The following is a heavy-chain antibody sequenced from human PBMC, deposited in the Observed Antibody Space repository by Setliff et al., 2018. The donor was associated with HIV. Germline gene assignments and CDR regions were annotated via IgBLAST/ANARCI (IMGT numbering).Heavy chain of an antibody. V-gene: IGHV3-72*01. CDR2: SRNRANSYST. D-gene: IGHD1-26*01. Sequence: GGSLRLSCAASGFMFDKYGMHWVRQAPGKGLEWVGRSRNRANSYSTEYAASVKGRFSISRDDSKSSLYLQMNSLKMEDTAVYYCARGGVGARASFDYWGQGTLVTVSS. CDR1: GFMFDKYG. CDR3: ARGGVGARASFDY. J-gene: IGHJ4*02.